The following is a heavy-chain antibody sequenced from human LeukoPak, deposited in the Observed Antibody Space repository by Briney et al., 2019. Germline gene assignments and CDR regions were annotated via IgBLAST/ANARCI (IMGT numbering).Heavy chain of an antibody. CDR1: GFTFSGYG. Sequence: GGSLRLSCAASGFTFSGYGMHWVRQAAGKGLEWVAFIRYDGSNKYYADSVKGRFTISRDNPKNTLYLQMNSLRPEDTAVYYCARRPEDCSGNSCYTAPGYWGQGTLVTVSS. CDR2: IRYDGSNK. D-gene: IGHD2-15*01. CDR3: ARRPEDCSGNSCYTAPGY. V-gene: IGHV3-30*02. J-gene: IGHJ4*02.